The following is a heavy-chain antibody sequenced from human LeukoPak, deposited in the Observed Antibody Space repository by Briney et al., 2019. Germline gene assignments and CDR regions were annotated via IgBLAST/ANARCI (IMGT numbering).Heavy chain of an antibody. CDR2: IKPNTGDT. V-gene: IGHV1-2*02. J-gene: IGHJ2*01. D-gene: IGHD2-15*01. CDR1: GYTFTGFY. Sequence: ASVKVSCKATGYTFTGFYLHWVRQAPGQRLEWMGWIKPNTGDTKYAQRFQGRVTMTRDTSISTAYMELSNLRSDDTAVYYCARGKVGVDWYFDFWGRGTLVSVSS. CDR3: ARGKVGVDWYFDF.